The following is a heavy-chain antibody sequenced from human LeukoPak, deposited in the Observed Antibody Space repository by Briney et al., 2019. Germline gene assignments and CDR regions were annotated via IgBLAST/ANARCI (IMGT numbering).Heavy chain of an antibody. Sequence: ASVKVSCKASGYTFTSYGISWVRQAPGQGLEWMGWISAYNGNTNYAQKFQGRVTLTRDMSTSTDYLELSSLRSEDTAVYYCAKRRIYYYGSGDAYCFDYWGQGTLVTVSS. J-gene: IGHJ4*02. CDR2: ISAYNGNT. CDR1: GYTFTSYG. D-gene: IGHD3-10*01. CDR3: AKRRIYYYGSGDAYCFDY. V-gene: IGHV1-18*01.